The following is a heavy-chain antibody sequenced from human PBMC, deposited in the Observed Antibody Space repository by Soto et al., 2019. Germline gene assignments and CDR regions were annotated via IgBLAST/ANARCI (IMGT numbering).Heavy chain of an antibody. CDR3: AVDYYDSSGYLLEYYYYGMDV. V-gene: IGHV5-10-1*01. CDR2: IDPSDSYT. Sequence: GESLKISCKGSGYSFTSYWISWVRQMPGKGLEWMGRIDPSDSYTNYSPSFQGHVTISADKSISTAYLQWSSLKASDTAMYYCAVDYYDSSGYLLEYYYYGMDVWGQGTTVTVSS. CDR1: GYSFTSYW. D-gene: IGHD3-22*01. J-gene: IGHJ6*02.